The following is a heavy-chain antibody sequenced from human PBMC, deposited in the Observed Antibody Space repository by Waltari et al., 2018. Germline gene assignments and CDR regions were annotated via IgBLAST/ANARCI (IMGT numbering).Heavy chain of an antibody. J-gene: IGHJ4*02. CDR1: GYTFTSYD. Sequence: QVQLVQSGAEVKKPWASVKVSCKASGYTFTSYDINWVRQDTGQGLEWMGWINPNSGNTGDAQKYQVRVTMTRNTSISTAYMELSSLRSEDTAVYYGARGLFSSSWYVPIDYWGQGTLVTVSS. CDR2: INPNSGNT. CDR3: ARGLFSSSWYVPIDY. D-gene: IGHD6-13*01. V-gene: IGHV1-8*01.